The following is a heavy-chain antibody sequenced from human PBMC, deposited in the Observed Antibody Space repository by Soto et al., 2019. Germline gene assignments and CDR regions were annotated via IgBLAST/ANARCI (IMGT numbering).Heavy chain of an antibody. D-gene: IGHD6-13*01. V-gene: IGHV3-11*01. CDR2: ISSSGSII. CDR3: AREPYSSSRVYGMDV. CDR1: GFTFNDYY. Sequence: QVQVVESGGDLVKPGGSLRLSCAASGFTFNDYYMNWIRQAPGKGLEWVSYISSSGSIIDYADSVKGRFTISRDSARNSLYLQMNSLRVEDTAVYYCAREPYSSSRVYGMDVWGQGNTVTVSS. J-gene: IGHJ6*02.